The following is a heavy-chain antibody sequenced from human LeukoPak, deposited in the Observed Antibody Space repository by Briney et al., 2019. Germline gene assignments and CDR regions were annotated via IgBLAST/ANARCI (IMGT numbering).Heavy chain of an antibody. CDR2: ISGRGDNI. CDR1: GFTFSNYA. CDR3: AKFAVGWLFAFPGDY. Sequence: GGSLRLSCAVSGFTFSNYAMSWVRQAPGKGLECVSSISGRGDNIHYGDSVKGLATISRDNSKNTLHLQVNRLRAEDTAVYYCAKFAVGWLFAFPGDYWGQGVLVTVSS. D-gene: IGHD6-19*01. J-gene: IGHJ4*02. V-gene: IGHV3-23*01.